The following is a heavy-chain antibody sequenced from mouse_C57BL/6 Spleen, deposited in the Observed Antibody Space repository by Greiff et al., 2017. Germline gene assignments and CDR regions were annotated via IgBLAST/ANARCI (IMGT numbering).Heavy chain of an antibody. CDR2: IYPGDGDT. CDR3: ARGYYDYDGFAY. Sequence: QVQLKQSGAELVKPGASVKISCKASGYAFSSYWMNWVKQRPGKGLEWIGQIYPGDGDTNYNGKFKGKATLTADKSSSTAYMQLSSLTSEDSAVYFCARGYYDYDGFAYWGQGTLVTVSA. J-gene: IGHJ3*01. CDR1: GYAFSSYW. D-gene: IGHD2-4*01. V-gene: IGHV1-80*01.